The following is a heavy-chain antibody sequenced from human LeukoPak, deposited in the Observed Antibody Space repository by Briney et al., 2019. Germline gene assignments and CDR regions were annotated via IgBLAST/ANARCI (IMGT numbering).Heavy chain of an antibody. J-gene: IGHJ4*02. D-gene: IGHD3-22*01. CDR1: GFTFGDYA. V-gene: IGHV3-49*03. CDR2: IRSKAYGGTT. CDR3: TKAPLSSITMIDLFDY. Sequence: GGSLRLSCTASGFTFGDYAMSWFRQAPGKGLEWVGFIRSKAYGGTTEYAASVKGRFTISRDDSKSIAYLQMNSLKTEDTAVYYCTKAPLSSITMIDLFDYWGQGTLVTVSS.